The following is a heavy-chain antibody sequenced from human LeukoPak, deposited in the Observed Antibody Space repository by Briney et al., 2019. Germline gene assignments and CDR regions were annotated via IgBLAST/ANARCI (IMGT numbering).Heavy chain of an antibody. CDR1: GFTFSSYW. Sequence: GGSLRLSCAASGFTFSSYWMHWVRQAPGKGLVWVSRINSDGSSTSYADSVKGRFTISRDNAKNTLYLQMNSLRAEDTAVYYCATGGFGELPDYWGQGTLVTVSS. D-gene: IGHD3-10*01. CDR3: ATGGFGELPDY. CDR2: INSDGSST. V-gene: IGHV3-74*01. J-gene: IGHJ4*02.